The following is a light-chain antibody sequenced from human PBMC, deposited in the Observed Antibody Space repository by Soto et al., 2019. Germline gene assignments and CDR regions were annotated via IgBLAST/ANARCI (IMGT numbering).Light chain of an antibody. CDR2: DAS. V-gene: IGKV3-11*01. Sequence: EIVLTQSPVTLSLSPGERATLSCRASQNVGTFLAWYQQKTGQAPRLLLYDASHRATGIPARFSGSGSGTDFTLTIGTLEPEDFAVYYCQQRVNWPLTFGGGTKVEIK. CDR3: QQRVNWPLT. J-gene: IGKJ4*01. CDR1: QNVGTF.